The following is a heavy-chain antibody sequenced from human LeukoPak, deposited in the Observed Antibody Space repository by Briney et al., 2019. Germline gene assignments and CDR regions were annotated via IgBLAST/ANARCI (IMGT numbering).Heavy chain of an antibody. CDR1: GFTFSSYG. CDR3: PRGWLPDDY. D-gene: IGHD5-12*01. V-gene: IGHV3-23*04. CDR2: ISGSGGVSGSGSTT. Sequence: SGGSLRLSCAASGFTFSSYGMSWVRQAPGKGLEWVSGISGSGGVSGSGSTTFYADSVKGRFTISRDNTKNSLYLQMNSLRAEDTAVYYCPRGWLPDDYWGQGTLVTVSS. J-gene: IGHJ4*02.